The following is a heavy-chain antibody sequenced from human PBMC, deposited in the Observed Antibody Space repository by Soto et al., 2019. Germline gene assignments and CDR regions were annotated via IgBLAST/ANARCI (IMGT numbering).Heavy chain of an antibody. V-gene: IGHV3-30-3*01. CDR3: ARGRAGVLD. J-gene: IGHJ4*02. D-gene: IGHD3-10*01. CDR2: ISYDGSNK. CDR1: GFTFSSYA. Sequence: GGSLRLSCAASGFTFSSYAMHWVRQAPGKGLEWVAVISYDGSNKYYADSVKGRFTISRDNSKNTLYLQMNSLRAEDTAVYYCARGRAGVLDWGQGTLVTAPQ.